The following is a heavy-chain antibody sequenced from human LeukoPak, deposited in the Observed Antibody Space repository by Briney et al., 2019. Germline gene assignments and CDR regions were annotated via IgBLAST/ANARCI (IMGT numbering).Heavy chain of an antibody. CDR2: ISGSGGST. Sequence: PGGSLRLSCAASGFTFSSYAMSWVRQAPGKGLEWVSAISGSGGSTYYADSVKGRFTISRDNAKNALDLQMNSLRAEDTAVYYCARDLSVNSYWYFDLWGRGTLVSVSS. J-gene: IGHJ2*01. CDR1: GFTFSSYA. CDR3: ARDLSVNSYWYFDL. D-gene: IGHD2-8*01. V-gene: IGHV3-23*01.